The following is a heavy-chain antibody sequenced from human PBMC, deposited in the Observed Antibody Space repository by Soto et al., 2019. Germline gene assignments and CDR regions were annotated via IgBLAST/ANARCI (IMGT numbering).Heavy chain of an antibody. D-gene: IGHD6-13*01. J-gene: IGHJ4*02. CDR1: GGSISSGDYY. Sequence: QVQLRESGPGLVKPSQTLSLTCTVSGGSISSGDYYWSWIRQPPGKGLEWIGNIYYSGSTNYNPSLKSRVTISIDTSKDQFSLKLSSVTDADTAVYYCARVGYSSSWIDYWGQGTLVTVSS. CDR3: ARVGYSSSWIDY. V-gene: IGHV4-30-4*01. CDR2: IYYSGST.